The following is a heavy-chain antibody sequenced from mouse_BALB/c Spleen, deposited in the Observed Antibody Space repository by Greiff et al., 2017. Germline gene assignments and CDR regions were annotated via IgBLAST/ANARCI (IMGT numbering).Heavy chain of an antibody. CDR3: ARRYYGGNYYAMDY. Sequence: VQRVESGAELVRPGTSVKMSCKAAGYTFTNYWIGWVKQRPGHGLEWIGDIYPGGGYTNYNEKFKGKATLTADTSSSTAYMQLSSLTSEDSAIYYCARRYYGGNYYAMDYWGQGTSVTVSS. J-gene: IGHJ4*01. CDR1: GYTFTNYW. CDR2: IYPGGGYT. D-gene: IGHD1-1*01. V-gene: IGHV1-63*02.